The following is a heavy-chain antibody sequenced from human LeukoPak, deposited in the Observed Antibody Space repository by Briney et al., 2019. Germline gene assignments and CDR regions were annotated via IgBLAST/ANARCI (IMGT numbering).Heavy chain of an antibody. Sequence: GGSLRLSCAASGFTFSSYSMNWVRQAPGKGLEWVSSISSSSSYIYYADSVKGRFTISRDNAKNSLYLQMNSLRAEDTAVYYCARDLYLGYCSSTSCYSWGQGTLVTVS. CDR3: ARDLYLGYCSSTSCYS. CDR2: ISSSSSYI. V-gene: IGHV3-21*01. J-gene: IGHJ4*02. CDR1: GFTFSSYS. D-gene: IGHD2-2*02.